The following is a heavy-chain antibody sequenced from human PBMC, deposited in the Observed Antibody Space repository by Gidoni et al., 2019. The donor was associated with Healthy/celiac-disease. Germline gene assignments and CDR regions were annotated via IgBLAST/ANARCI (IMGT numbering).Heavy chain of an antibody. V-gene: IGHV4-39*01. Sequence: QLQLQESGPGLVKPSETLSLTCTVSGGSISSSSYYWGWIRQPPGKGLEWIGSIYYSGSTYYNPSLKSRVTISVDTSKNQFSLKLSSVTAADTAVYYCASYSLAEMATIDYWGQGTLVTVSS. CDR1: GGSISSSSYY. J-gene: IGHJ4*02. D-gene: IGHD5-12*01. CDR2: IYYSGST. CDR3: ASYSLAEMATIDY.